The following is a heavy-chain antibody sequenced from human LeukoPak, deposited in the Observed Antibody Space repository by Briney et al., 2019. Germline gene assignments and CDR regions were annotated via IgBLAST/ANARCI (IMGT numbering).Heavy chain of an antibody. V-gene: IGHV4-59*01. J-gene: IGHJ5*02. Sequence: PSETLSLTCTVSGGSISSYYWSWIRQPPGKELEWIGYIYYSGSTNYNPSLKSRVTISIDTPKNQFSLKVTSVTAADTAVYYCARRRGWQFDPWGQGTLVTVSS. CDR3: ARRRGWQFDP. CDR1: GGSISSYY. D-gene: IGHD6-19*01. CDR2: IYYSGST.